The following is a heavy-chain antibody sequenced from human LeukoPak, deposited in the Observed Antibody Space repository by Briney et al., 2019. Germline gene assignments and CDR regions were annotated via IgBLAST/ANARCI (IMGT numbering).Heavy chain of an antibody. CDR3: ARHDGGSYGNWFDP. J-gene: IGHJ5*02. CDR2: IYYSGST. V-gene: IGHV4-59*08. Sequence: SETLSLTCTVSGGSINNYYWSWIRQPPGKGLEWIGYIYYSGSTKYNPSLKSRVTISLDTSKNQFSLKLSSVTAADTAVYYCARHDGGSYGNWFDPWGQGTLVTVSS. D-gene: IGHD1-26*01. CDR1: GGSINNYY.